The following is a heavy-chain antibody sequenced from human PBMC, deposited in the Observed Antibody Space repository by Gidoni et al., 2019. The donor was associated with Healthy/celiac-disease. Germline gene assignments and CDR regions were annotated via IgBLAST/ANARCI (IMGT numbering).Heavy chain of an antibody. CDR1: GSSFSSYA. CDR3: WTIAVAGRGGRRFDY. D-gene: IGHD6-19*01. CDR2: IIPIFGTA. J-gene: IGHJ4*02. Sequence: GSSFSSYAISWVRQAPGQGLEWMGGIIPIFGTANYAQKFQGRVTITADESTSTAYMELSSLRSEDTAVYYCWTIAVAGRGGRRFDYWGQGTLVTVSS. V-gene: IGHV1-69*01.